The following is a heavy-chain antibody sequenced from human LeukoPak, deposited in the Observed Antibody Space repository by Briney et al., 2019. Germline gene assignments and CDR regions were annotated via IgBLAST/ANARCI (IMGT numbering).Heavy chain of an antibody. V-gene: IGHV6-1*01. Sequence: SQTLSLTCAISGDSVSSNSAAWNWIRQSPSRGLEWLGRTYYRSKWYNDYAVSVKSRITINPDTSKNQFSLQLNSVTPEDTAVYYCARQFRAKKVAAAGTVFDYWGQGTLVTVSS. CDR3: ARQFRAKKVAAAGTVFDY. J-gene: IGHJ4*02. CDR1: GDSVSSNSAA. D-gene: IGHD6-13*01. CDR2: TYYRSKWYN.